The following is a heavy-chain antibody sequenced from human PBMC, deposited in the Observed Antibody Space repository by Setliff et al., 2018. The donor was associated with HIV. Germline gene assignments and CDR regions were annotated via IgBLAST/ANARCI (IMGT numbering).Heavy chain of an antibody. J-gene: IGHJ4*02. CDR3: VGDETTVTFDY. Sequence: SETLSLTCTVSGGSISSYYLTWIRQPAGKGLDWIGRIYARGGTNYNPSLESRVTMSVDTSMNQFSLKLTSVTAADTAVYYCVGDETTVTFDYWGQGTLVTVSS. CDR2: IYARGGT. V-gene: IGHV4-4*07. CDR1: GGSISSYY. D-gene: IGHD4-17*01.